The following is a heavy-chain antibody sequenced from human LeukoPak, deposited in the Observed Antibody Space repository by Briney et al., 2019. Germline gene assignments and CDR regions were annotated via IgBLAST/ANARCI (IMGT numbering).Heavy chain of an antibody. D-gene: IGHD3-10*01. Sequence: GGSLRLSCAASGFTFSSYAMSWVRQAPGKGLGWVSAIRGSGGSTYYADSVKGRFTISRDNSKNTLYLQMNSLRAEDTAVYYCAKSYGSGSHYGMDVWGQGTTVTVSS. V-gene: IGHV3-23*01. CDR1: GFTFSSYA. J-gene: IGHJ6*02. CDR2: IRGSGGST. CDR3: AKSYGSGSHYGMDV.